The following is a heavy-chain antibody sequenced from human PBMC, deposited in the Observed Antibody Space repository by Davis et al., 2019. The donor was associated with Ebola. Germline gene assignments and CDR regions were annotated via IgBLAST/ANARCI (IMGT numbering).Heavy chain of an antibody. CDR3: AKASRYSSSGFDY. J-gene: IGHJ4*02. CDR2: ISSSGSTI. Sequence: GESLKISCAASGFTFSDYYMSWIRQAPGKGLEWVSYISSSGSTIYYADSVKGRFTISRDNAKNSLYLQMNSLRAEDTAVYYCAKASRYSSSGFDYWGQGTLVTVSS. D-gene: IGHD6-6*01. V-gene: IGHV3-11*04. CDR1: GFTFSDYY.